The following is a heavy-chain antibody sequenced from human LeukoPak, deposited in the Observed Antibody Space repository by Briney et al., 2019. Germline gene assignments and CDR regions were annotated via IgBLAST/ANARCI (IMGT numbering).Heavy chain of an antibody. V-gene: IGHV3-20*04. D-gene: IGHD6-13*01. J-gene: IGHJ4*02. CDR2: INWNGGST. Sequence: PGGSLRLSCAASGFTFYDYGMSWVRQAPGKGLVWVSGINWNGGSTGYADSVKGRFTIPRDNAKNSLYLQMNSLRAEDTALYYCARDSGLSVYSSRWYDGYWGQGTLVTVSS. CDR3: ARDSGLSVYSSRWYDGY. CDR1: GFTFYDYG.